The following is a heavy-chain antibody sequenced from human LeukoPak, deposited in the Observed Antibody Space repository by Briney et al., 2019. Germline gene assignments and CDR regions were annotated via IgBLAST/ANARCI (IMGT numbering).Heavy chain of an antibody. CDR1: GFTFNNYW. CDR2: INQDGSEV. Sequence: GGSLRLSCEASGFTFNNYWMTWVRQAPGRGPEWVANINQDGSEVSYVDSVKGRFIICRDNARKSLYLQMRSLRGEDTAVYYCTNRAGLPTNKPWCFDHWGQGTLVTVSS. CDR3: TNRAGLPTNKPWCFDH. V-gene: IGHV3-7*01. J-gene: IGHJ4*02. D-gene: IGHD2-15*01.